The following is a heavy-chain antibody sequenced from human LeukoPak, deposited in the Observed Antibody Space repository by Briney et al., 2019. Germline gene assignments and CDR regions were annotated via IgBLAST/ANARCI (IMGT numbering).Heavy chain of an antibody. Sequence: PSETLSLTCTVSGGYIGSYYWTWIRQPPGKVLEWIGYIYHSGSTYYNPSLKSRVTISVDTSKNQFSLKLRSVTVADTAVYYCARGGSYNFQHWGQGTLVTVSS. CDR2: IYHSGST. J-gene: IGHJ1*01. CDR1: GGYIGSYY. CDR3: ARGGSYNFQH. V-gene: IGHV4-59*01. D-gene: IGHD1-26*01.